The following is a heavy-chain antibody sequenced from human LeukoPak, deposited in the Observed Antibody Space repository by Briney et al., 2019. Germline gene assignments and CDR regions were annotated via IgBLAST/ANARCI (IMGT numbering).Heavy chain of an antibody. D-gene: IGHD2-15*01. CDR2: INHSGST. CDR3: ARAGKDRYCSGGSCYRFDH. CDR1: GGSFSGYY. J-gene: IGHJ4*02. V-gene: IGHV4-34*01. Sequence: SETLSLTCAVYGGSFSGYYWSWIRQPPGKGLEWIGEINHSGSTNYNPSLKSRVTISVDTSKNQFSLKLSSVTAADTAVYYCARAGKDRYCSGGSCYRFDHWGQGTLVTVSS.